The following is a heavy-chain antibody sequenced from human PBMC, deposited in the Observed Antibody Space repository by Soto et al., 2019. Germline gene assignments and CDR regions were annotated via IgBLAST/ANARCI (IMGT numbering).Heavy chain of an antibody. J-gene: IGHJ4*02. V-gene: IGHV4-31*03. CDR3: ARGGPYYGDYVDY. CDR2: IYYSGST. D-gene: IGHD4-17*01. CDR1: GGSISSGGYY. Sequence: SETLSLTCTVSGGSISSGGYYWSWIRQHPGKGLEWIGYIYYSGSTYYNPSLKSRVTISVDTSKNQFSLKLSSVTAADTAVYYCARGGPYYGDYVDYWGQGTLVTVSS.